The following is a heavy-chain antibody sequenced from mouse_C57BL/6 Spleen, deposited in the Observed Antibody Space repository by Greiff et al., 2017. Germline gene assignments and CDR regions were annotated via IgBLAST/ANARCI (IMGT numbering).Heavy chain of an antibody. Sequence: VQLQQPGAELVMPGASVKLSCKASGYTFTSYWMHWVKKRPGQGLEWIGEIDPSDSYTNYNQKFKGKSTLTVDKSSSTAYMQLSSLTSEDSAVYYCARGAYGSSYGYFDVWGTGTTVTVSS. J-gene: IGHJ1*03. CDR2: IDPSDSYT. V-gene: IGHV1-69*01. D-gene: IGHD1-1*01. CDR3: ARGAYGSSYGYFDV. CDR1: GYTFTSYW.